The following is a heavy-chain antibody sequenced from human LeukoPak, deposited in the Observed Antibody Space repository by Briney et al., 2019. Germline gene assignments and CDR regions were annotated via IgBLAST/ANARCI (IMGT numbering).Heavy chain of an antibody. J-gene: IGHJ4*02. CDR1: GFTFDGHT. D-gene: IGHD5-24*01. CDR2: VSASGFST. V-gene: IGHV3-23*01. CDR3: AKDRNAWPTNFDS. Sequence: GGSLRLSCAASGFTFDGHTMSWVRQAPGKGLEWVSAVSASGFSTYDADSVQGRFAISRDNSKNMVYLQMNSLRVEDTAVYYCAKDRNAWPTNFDSWGQGTLVTVSA.